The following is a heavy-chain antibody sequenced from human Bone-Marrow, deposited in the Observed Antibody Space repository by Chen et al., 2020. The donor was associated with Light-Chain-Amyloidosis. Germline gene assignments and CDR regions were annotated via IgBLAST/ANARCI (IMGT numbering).Heavy chain of an antibody. CDR1: GASMTNGSHY. CDR2: IYTSGNT. D-gene: IGHD5-18*01. V-gene: IGHV4-61*02. CDR3: ARGESVYRNGNDFFYE. J-gene: IGHJ4*02. Sequence: GSGPGLVKPSQTLSLTCSVSGASMTNGSHYWSWIRLPAGKGLEWIGRIYTSGNTNYSPSLKSRVTISVDTSKNQFSLKLNSVTAADTAVYYCARGESVYRNGNDFFYEWGQGTLVTVSS.